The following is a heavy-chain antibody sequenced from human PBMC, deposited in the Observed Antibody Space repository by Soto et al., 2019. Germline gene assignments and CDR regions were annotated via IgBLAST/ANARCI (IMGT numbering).Heavy chain of an antibody. CDR3: ARRGSAYNWFDP. Sequence: QVQLVESGGGLVKPGGSLRLSGVGSGFTFSDDYIMWIRQAPGKGLEWVSYISGTGSTTYYTDSVKGRFTISRDNAKNTLYLQMSNLGAEDTAVYYCARRGSAYNWFDPWGQGTLVTVSS. J-gene: IGHJ5*02. CDR2: ISGTGSTT. V-gene: IGHV3-11*01. CDR1: GFTFSDDY. D-gene: IGHD2-15*01.